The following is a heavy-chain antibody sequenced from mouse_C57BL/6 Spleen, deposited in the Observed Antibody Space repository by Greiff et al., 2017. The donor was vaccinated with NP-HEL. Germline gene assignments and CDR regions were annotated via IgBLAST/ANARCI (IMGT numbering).Heavy chain of an antibody. Sequence: EVMLVESGGGLVKPGGSLKLSCAASGFTFSDYGMHWVRQAPEKGLEWVAYISSGSSTIYYADTVKGRFTISRDNAKNTLFLQMTSLRSEDTAMYYWARPLYSNYFAYWGQGTLVTVSA. CDR2: ISSGSSTI. J-gene: IGHJ3*01. CDR1: GFTFSDYG. CDR3: ARPLYSNYFAY. V-gene: IGHV5-17*01. D-gene: IGHD2-5*01.